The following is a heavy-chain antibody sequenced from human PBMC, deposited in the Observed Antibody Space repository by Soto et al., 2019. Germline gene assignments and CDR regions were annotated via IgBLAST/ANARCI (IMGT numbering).Heavy chain of an antibody. D-gene: IGHD6-6*01. V-gene: IGHV3-53*01. CDR2: IYSGGST. Sequence: PGGSLRLSCAASWFTVSSNYMSWVRQAPGKGLEWVSVIYSGGSTYYADSVKGRFTISRDNSKNTLYLQMNSLRAEDTAVYYCARLSSSYYYGMDVWGQGTTVTVSS. CDR1: WFTVSSNY. J-gene: IGHJ6*02. CDR3: ARLSSSYYYGMDV.